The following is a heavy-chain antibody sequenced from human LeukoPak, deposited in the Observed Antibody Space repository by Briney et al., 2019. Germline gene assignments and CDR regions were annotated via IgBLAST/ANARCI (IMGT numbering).Heavy chain of an antibody. D-gene: IGHD2-21*01. CDR1: GFNFSGYA. J-gene: IGHJ4*03. Sequence: GGSLRLSCAASGFNFSGYAMNWIRQAPGKGLEWVSYISSSGSHTHYADSVKGRFTISRDNAKKIVYLQMDSLRAEDTAIYYCARVRLFAYYWGHGAL. CDR2: ISSSGSHT. CDR3: ARVRLFAYY. V-gene: IGHV3-48*03.